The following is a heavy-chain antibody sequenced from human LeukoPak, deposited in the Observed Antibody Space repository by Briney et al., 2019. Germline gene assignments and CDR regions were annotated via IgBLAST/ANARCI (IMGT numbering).Heavy chain of an antibody. CDR2: IWYDGSNK. CDR1: GFTFSSYG. Sequence: GGSLRLSCAASGFTFSSYGMPWVRQAPGKGLEWVAVIWYDGSNKYYADSVKGRFTISRDNSKNTLYLQMNSLRAEDTAVYYCARDVYGSGSPPFDYWGQGTLVTVSS. V-gene: IGHV3-33*01. D-gene: IGHD3-10*01. J-gene: IGHJ4*02. CDR3: ARDVYGSGSPPFDY.